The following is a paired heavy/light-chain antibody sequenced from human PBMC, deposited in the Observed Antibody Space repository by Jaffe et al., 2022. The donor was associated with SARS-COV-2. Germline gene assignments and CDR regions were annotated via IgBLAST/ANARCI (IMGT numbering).Light chain of an antibody. CDR2: AAS. Sequence: DIQMTQSPSSLSASVGDRVTITCRASQSITTYLTWYQQRPGKAPNLLIYAASSLQSGVPSRFSGSGSGTDFTLTISSLQPEDFATYYCQQSHRTPWTFGQGTKVEVK. V-gene: IGKV1-39*01. J-gene: IGKJ1*01. CDR3: QQSHRTPWT. CDR1: QSITTY.
Heavy chain of an antibody. CDR3: ARYDYSYYLFDY. V-gene: IGHV4-59*01. CDR2: MYYGGGT. J-gene: IGHJ4*02. CDR1: GGSISGNY. Sequence: QVQLQESGPGLVKPSETLSLTCTVSGGSISGNYWSWIRQPPGKGLEWIGYMYYGGGTTSNPSLKSRVTISIDTSKNQFSLKVSSVTAADTAVYYCARYDYSYYLFDYWGQGTLVTVSS. D-gene: IGHD4-4*01.